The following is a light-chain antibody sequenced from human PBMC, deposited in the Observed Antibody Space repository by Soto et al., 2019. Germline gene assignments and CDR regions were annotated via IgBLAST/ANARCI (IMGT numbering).Light chain of an antibody. CDR2: EGS. V-gene: IGLV2-23*01. Sequence: QSALTQPASVSGSPGQSITISCTGTTSDVGGYNVVSWYQHHPGKAPKLMIYEGSKRPSGVSNRFSGSKSGNTASLTISGLQAEDEADYYCCSYAGSSTWVFGGGTKLTVL. J-gene: IGLJ3*02. CDR1: TSDVGGYNV. CDR3: CSYAGSSTWV.